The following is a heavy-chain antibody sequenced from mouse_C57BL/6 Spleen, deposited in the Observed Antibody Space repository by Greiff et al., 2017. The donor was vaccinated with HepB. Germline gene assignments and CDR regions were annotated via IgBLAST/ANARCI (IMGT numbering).Heavy chain of an antibody. V-gene: IGHV1-15*01. Sequence: VQLQESGAELVRPGASVTLSCKASGYTFTDYEMHWVKQTPVHGLEWIGAIDPETGGTAYNQKFKGKAILTADKSSSTAYMELRSLTSEDSAVYYCTRRTGEYWYFDVWGTGTTVTVSS. CDR2: IDPETGGT. CDR3: TRRTGEYWYFDV. CDR1: GYTFTDYE. J-gene: IGHJ1*03.